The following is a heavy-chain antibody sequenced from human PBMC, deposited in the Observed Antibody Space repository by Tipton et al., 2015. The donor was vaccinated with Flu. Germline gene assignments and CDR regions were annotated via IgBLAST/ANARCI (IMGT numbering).Heavy chain of an antibody. Sequence: TLSLTCAASGFDFDNYAMHWVRQTPGKGLEWVSGINSNSGNIAYADSVRGRFTISRDNANNSLFLQMNSLRDDDTAFYYCARGAGSSYFYYLDFWGQGTPVTVSS. V-gene: IGHV3-9*01. CDR1: GFDFDNYA. D-gene: IGHD6-13*01. CDR3: ARGAGSSYFYYLDF. J-gene: IGHJ4*02. CDR2: INSNSGNI.